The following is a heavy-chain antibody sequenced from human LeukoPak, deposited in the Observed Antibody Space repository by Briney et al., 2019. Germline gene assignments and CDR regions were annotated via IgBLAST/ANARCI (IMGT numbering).Heavy chain of an antibody. CDR1: GFTFSSYA. CDR3: ARDFSSSGNDY. D-gene: IGHD6-6*01. J-gene: IGHJ4*02. V-gene: IGHV3-30-3*01. Sequence: PGRSLRLSCAASGFTFSSYAMHWVRQAPGKGLEWVAVISYDGSNKYYADSVKGRFTISRDNSKNTLYLQMNSLRAEDTAVYYCARDFSSSGNDYWGQGTLVTVSS. CDR2: ISYDGSNK.